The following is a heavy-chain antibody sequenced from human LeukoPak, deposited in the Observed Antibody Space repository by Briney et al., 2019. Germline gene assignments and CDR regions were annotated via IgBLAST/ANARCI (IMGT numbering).Heavy chain of an antibody. J-gene: IGHJ6*03. CDR1: GFTVSSNY. V-gene: IGHV3-53*01. D-gene: IGHD2-15*01. CDR3: ARTPLPNCSGGSCYSPYYYYYYMDV. CDR2: IYSGGST. Sequence: GGSLRLSCAASGFTVSSNYMSWVRQAPGKGLEWVSVIYSGGSTYYADSVKGRFTISRDISKNTLYLQMNSLRAEDTAVYYCARTPLPNCSGGSCYSPYYYYYYMDVWGKGTTVTVSS.